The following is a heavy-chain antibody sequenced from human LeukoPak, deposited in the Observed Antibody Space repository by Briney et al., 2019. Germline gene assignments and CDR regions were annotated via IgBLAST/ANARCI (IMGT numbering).Heavy chain of an antibody. J-gene: IGHJ6*03. CDR1: GGSISSYY. Sequence: SETLSLTCTVSGGSISSYYWSWIRQPPGKGLECIGHVYYSGSTDYNPSLKSRLTISVDTSKNQFSLKLSSVTAADTAVYYCAREYYCYYMDVWGKGTTVTVSS. CDR3: AREYYCYYMDV. CDR2: VYYSGST. V-gene: IGHV4-59*12.